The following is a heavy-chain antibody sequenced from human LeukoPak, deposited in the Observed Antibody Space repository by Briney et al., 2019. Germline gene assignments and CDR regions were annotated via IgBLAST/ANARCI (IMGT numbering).Heavy chain of an antibody. CDR2: INPNSGGT. CDR3: ARDLSGDIVVVAAAGGFDY. D-gene: IGHD2-15*01. J-gene: IGHJ4*02. V-gene: IGHV1-2*02. CDR1: GYTFTGYY. Sequence: ASVKVSCKASGYTFTGYYMHWVRQAPGQGLEWMGWINPNSGGTNYAQKFQGRVTMTRDTSISTAYMELSRLRSDDTAVYYCARDLSGDIVVVAAAGGFDYWGQGTLVTVSS.